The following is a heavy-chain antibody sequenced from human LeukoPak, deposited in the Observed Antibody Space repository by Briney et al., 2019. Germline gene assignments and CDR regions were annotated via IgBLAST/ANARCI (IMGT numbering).Heavy chain of an antibody. CDR3: ALLAVASDFDY. D-gene: IGHD6-19*01. CDR1: GFIFRSFE. Sequence: GGSLRLSCAASGFIFRSFEMYWVRQAPGKGLEWVAYISSGASTMYYADSVKGRFTISRDDAKNSLFLQMNSLRAEDTAVYYCALLAVASDFDYWGQGTLVTVSS. V-gene: IGHV3-48*03. CDR2: ISSGASTM. J-gene: IGHJ4*02.